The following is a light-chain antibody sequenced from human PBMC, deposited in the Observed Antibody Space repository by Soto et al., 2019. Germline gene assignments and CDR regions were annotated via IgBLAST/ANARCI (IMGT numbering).Light chain of an antibody. Sequence: EILLTHSPGTLSLSPGERATLSCRARQSISSSYLAWYQQKPGQAPRLLIYGTSSRATGIPDRFSGSGSGTDFTLTISILEPEDSPVYYCQQYGSSPPSTFGPGTKVDIK. CDR1: QSISSSY. CDR2: GTS. V-gene: IGKV3-20*01. CDR3: QQYGSSPPST. J-gene: IGKJ3*01.